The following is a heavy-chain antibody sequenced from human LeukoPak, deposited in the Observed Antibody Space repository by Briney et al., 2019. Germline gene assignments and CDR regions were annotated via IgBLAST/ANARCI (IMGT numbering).Heavy chain of an antibody. CDR1: GGSFSGYY. V-gene: IGHV4-34*01. J-gene: IGHJ4*02. CDR2: INHSGST. CDR3: ARGPNYYGSGSYYSAPFDY. Sequence: SETLSLTCAVYGGSFSGYYWSWIRQPPGKGLEWIGEINHSGSTNYNPSLKSRVTISVDTSKNQFSLKLSSVTAADTAVYYCARGPNYYGSGSYYSAPFDYWGQGTLVTVSS. D-gene: IGHD3-10*01.